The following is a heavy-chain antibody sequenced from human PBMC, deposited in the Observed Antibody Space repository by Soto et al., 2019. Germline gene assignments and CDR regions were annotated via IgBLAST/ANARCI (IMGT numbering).Heavy chain of an antibody. J-gene: IGHJ3*02. Sequence: GGSLRLSCAASGFTFSSYDMHWVRQATGKGLEWVSAIGTAGDTYYPGSVKGRFTISRENAKNSLYLQMNSLRAEDTAVYYCARGAYYDILTGYYKALAFDSWGQGTMVTVSS. V-gene: IGHV3-13*01. CDR1: GFTFSSYD. CDR3: ARGAYYDILTGYYKALAFDS. CDR2: IGTAGDT. D-gene: IGHD3-9*01.